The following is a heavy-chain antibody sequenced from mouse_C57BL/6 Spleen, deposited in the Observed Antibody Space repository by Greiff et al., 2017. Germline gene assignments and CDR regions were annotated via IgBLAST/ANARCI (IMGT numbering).Heavy chain of an antibody. CDR1: GYAFSSYW. CDR2: IYPGDGDT. V-gene: IGHV1-80*01. D-gene: IGHD1-1*01. Sequence: QVKLQQSGAELVKPGASVKISCKASGYAFSSYWMNWVKQRPGKGLEWIGQIYPGDGDTNYNGKFKGKATLTADKSSSTAYMQLSSLPSEDSAVYFCARPPNSGSSSLDYWGQGTTLTVSS. J-gene: IGHJ2*01. CDR3: ARPPNSGSSSLDY.